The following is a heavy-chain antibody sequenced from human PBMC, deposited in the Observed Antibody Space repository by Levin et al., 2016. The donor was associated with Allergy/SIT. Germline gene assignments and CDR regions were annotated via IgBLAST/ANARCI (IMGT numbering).Heavy chain of an antibody. J-gene: IGHJ3*02. CDR1: GFTFDDYA. CDR2: ISWNSGSI. Sequence: SLKISCAASGFTFDDYAMHWVRQAPGKGLEWVSGISWNSGSIGYADSVKGRFTISRDNTKDSLYLQMNSLRAEDTALYYCAKVRSLWAAAGAFDIWGQGTMVTVSS. D-gene: IGHD6-13*01. V-gene: IGHV3-9*01. CDR3: AKVRSLWAAAGAFDI.